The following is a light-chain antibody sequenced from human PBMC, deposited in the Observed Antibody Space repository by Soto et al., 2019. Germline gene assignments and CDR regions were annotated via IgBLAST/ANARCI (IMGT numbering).Light chain of an antibody. CDR1: QGISSY. CDR2: AAS. J-gene: IGKJ5*01. Sequence: AIRMTLSASSFSASTGHRVTIICRASQGISSYLAWYQQKPGKAPKLLIYAASTLQSGVPSRFSGSGSGTDFTLTISCLQSEDFATYYCQQYYSYPTFGQGTRLEIK. CDR3: QQYYSYPT. V-gene: IGKV1-8*01.